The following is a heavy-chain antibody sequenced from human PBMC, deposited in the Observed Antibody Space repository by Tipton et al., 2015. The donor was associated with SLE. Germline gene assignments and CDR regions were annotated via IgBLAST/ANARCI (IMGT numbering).Heavy chain of an antibody. V-gene: IGHV4-38-2*01. CDR2: FYHRGTT. CDR3: ARQSEDSDWTGFWFDP. J-gene: IGHJ5*02. D-gene: IGHD3/OR15-3a*01. Sequence: TLSLTCSVSGHSISSGFYWGWIRQSPGKGLEWIGNFYHRGTTYYNPSLKSRVTISGDMSKNQFSLKLTSVTAADTAVYYWARQSEDSDWTGFWFDPWGQGTLATVFS. CDR1: GHSISSGFY.